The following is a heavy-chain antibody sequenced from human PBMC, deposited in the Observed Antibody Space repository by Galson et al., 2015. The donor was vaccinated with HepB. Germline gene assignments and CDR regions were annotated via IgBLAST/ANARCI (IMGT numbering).Heavy chain of an antibody. D-gene: IGHD5-12*01. Sequence: SETLSLTCAMDGGSFRPSYWTWIRQPPGKGLEWIGEINNNGDTSYNPSLGSRVTISGDTSKRQFSLSLTSMTAADTALYYCARRREYSGHDWIPYGVWGQGVLVTVSS. V-gene: IGHV4-34*01. CDR1: GGSFRPSY. CDR2: INNNGDT. J-gene: IGHJ4*02. CDR3: ARRREYSGHDWIPYGV.